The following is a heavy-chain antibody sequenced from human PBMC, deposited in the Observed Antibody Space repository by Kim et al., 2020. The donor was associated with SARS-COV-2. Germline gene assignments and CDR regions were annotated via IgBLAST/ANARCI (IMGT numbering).Heavy chain of an antibody. CDR3: ARQRNSLVGSSDY. J-gene: IGHJ4*02. V-gene: IGHV4-39*01. D-gene: IGHD1-26*01. CDR1: GGSISSSSYY. CDR2: IYYSGST. Sequence: SETLSLTCTVSGGSISSSSYYWGWIRQPPGKGLEWIGSIYYSGSTYYNPSLKSRVTISVDTSKNQFSLKLSSVTAADTAVYYCARQRNSLVGSSDYWGQGTLVTVSS.